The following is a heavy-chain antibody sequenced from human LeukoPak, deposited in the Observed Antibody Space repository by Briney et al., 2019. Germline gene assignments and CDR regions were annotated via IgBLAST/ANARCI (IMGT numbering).Heavy chain of an antibody. CDR2: INPNSGGT. J-gene: IGHJ4*02. D-gene: IGHD3-3*01. CDR3: AKDFRGATIFVFPDY. V-gene: IGHV1-2*02. CDR1: GYTFTDYY. Sequence: ASVKVSCKASGYTFTDYYIHWVRQAPGQGLEWMGWINPNSGGTKYAQKFQGRVTMTRDTSISTAYMDLSSLKSDDTAVYYCAKDFRGATIFVFPDYWGQGTLVTVSS.